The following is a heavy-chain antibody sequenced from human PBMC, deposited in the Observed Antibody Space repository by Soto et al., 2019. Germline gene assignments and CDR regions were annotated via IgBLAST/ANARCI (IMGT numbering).Heavy chain of an antibody. J-gene: IGHJ6*02. CDR1: GFTLSSCG. Sequence: GGSLRLSCAASGFTLSSCGMHWVRQAPGKGLEWVAVISYDGSDKYYADSVKGRFTISRDNSKSTLFLQLNGLRAEDTAVYYCANDLFSSYYSGMDVWGQGTTVTVSS. CDR3: ANDLFSSYYSGMDV. CDR2: ISYDGSDK. V-gene: IGHV3-30*18. D-gene: IGHD3-3*02.